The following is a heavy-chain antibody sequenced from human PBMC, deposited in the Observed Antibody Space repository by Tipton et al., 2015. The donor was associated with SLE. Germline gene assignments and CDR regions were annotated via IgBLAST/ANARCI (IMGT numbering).Heavy chain of an antibody. CDR3: ASLFYFDY. J-gene: IGHJ4*02. CDR2: IKSDGVST. V-gene: IGHV3-74*02. Sequence: QLVQSGGGLVQPGGSLRLSCAASGFPFSSYWMHWVRQAPGKGLGWVARIKSDGVSTNYADTVKGRFTISRDNAKNKLYLQIDSLRAENTAVYYGASLFYFDYWGQGTQVTDSS. CDR1: GFPFSSYW.